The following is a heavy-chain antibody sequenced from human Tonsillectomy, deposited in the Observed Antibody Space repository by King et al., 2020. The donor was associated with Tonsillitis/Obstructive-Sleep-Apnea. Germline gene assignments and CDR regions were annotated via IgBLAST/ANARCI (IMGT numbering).Heavy chain of an antibody. J-gene: IGHJ5*02. CDR3: ARVHYDFWSGYVSWFDP. CDR1: GGSFSGYY. Sequence: VQLQQWGAGLLKPSETLSLTCAVYGGSFSGYYWSWIRQPPGKGLEWIGEINHSGSTNYNPSLKSRVTISVDTSKNQFSLKLSSVTAADTAVYYCARVHYDFWSGYVSWFDPWGQGTLVTVSS. CDR2: INHSGST. V-gene: IGHV4-34*01. D-gene: IGHD3-3*01.